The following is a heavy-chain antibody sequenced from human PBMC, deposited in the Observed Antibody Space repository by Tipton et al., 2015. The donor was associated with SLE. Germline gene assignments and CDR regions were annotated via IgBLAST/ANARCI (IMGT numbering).Heavy chain of an antibody. J-gene: IGHJ4*02. D-gene: IGHD2-2*01. Sequence: SLRLSCTASGFTFGDYAMSWVRQAPGKGLEWVGVARVKAYGGTTEYAASVQGRFTISRDDSRSVAYLQMNSLKTEDTAVYYCVRDSSLWSTDYWGQGTLVTVSS. CDR3: VRDSSLWSTDY. CDR2: ARVKAYGGTT. V-gene: IGHV3-49*04. CDR1: GFTFGDYA.